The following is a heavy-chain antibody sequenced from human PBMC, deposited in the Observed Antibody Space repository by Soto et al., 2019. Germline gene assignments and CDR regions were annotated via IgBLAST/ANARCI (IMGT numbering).Heavy chain of an antibody. CDR3: ARGPWRGTIFGVGPGNWFDP. V-gene: IGHV4-34*01. Sequence: LSLPCAVYGGSFSGYYWSWIRQPPGKGLEWIGEINHSGSTNYNPSLKSRVTISVDTSKNQFSLKLSSVTAADTAVYYCARGPWRGTIFGVGPGNWFDPWGQGTLVTVSS. CDR2: INHSGST. CDR1: GGSFSGYY. J-gene: IGHJ5*02. D-gene: IGHD3-3*01.